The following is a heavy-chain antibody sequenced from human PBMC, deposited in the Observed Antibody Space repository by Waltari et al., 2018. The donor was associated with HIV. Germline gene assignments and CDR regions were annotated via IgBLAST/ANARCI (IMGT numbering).Heavy chain of an antibody. CDR2: ISAYNGHT. Sequence: QVQLVQSGAEVKKPGASVKVSCKASGYTFTSYGISWVRQATGQGLEWMGWISAYNGHTNSAQKLQGRVTRTTDTSTSTAYMDLRGLRSDDTAFYYCARALWSGYYTPYYFDYWGQGTLVTVSS. V-gene: IGHV1-18*01. D-gene: IGHD3-3*01. J-gene: IGHJ4*02. CDR3: ARALWSGYYTPYYFDY. CDR1: GYTFTSYG.